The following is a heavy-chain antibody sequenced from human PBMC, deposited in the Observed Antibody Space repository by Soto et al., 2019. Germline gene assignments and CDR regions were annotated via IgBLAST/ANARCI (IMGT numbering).Heavy chain of an antibody. D-gene: IGHD3-10*01. CDR1: GFTFSSYG. CDR3: ARHNYGSGSTYFDY. CDR2: ISHDGSKT. J-gene: IGHJ4*02. V-gene: IGHV3-30*03. Sequence: GGSLRLSCAASGFTFSSYGMHWVRQAPGKGLEWVAVISHDGSKTNYADSVKGRFTISRDNSKDTVYLQMNSLRAEDTAVYYCARHNYGSGSTYFDYWGQGTLVTVSS.